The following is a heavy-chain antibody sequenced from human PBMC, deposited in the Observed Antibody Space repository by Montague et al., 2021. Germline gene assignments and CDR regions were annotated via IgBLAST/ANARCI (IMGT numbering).Heavy chain of an antibody. J-gene: IGHJ4*02. CDR1: GGAISSFY. D-gene: IGHD3-16*01. V-gene: IGHV4-59*01. CDR2: IYYNGNT. CDR3: AREWGASDS. Sequence: SETLSLTCTVSGGAISSFYWHWIRHSPGKGLEWIGEIYYNGNTRYDPSLKSRVTMSVDTSKNQFSLRLSSVTVADTAVYYCAREWGASDSWGQGTLVTVSS.